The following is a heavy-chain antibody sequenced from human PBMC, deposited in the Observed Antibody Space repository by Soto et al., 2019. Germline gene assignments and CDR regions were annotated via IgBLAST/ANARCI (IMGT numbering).Heavy chain of an antibody. CDR3: ARGQGFSNWFDP. CDR2: INHSGST. V-gene: IGHV4-34*01. CDR1: GGSFSGYY. Sequence: SETLSLTCAVYGGSFSGYYWGWIRQPPGKGLEWIGEINHSGSTNYNPSLKSRVTISVDTSKNQFSLKLSSVTAADTAVYYCARGQGFSNWFDPWGQGTLVTVSS. D-gene: IGHD2-15*01. J-gene: IGHJ5*02.